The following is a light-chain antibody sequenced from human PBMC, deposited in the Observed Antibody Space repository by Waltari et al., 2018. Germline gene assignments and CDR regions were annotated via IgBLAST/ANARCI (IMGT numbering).Light chain of an antibody. Sequence: DIVMTQSPDPLALSLGERATISCKSSQSVLHASNNRNYLAWYQQRPGQSPKLLISWASTRQSGVPDRFSGSGSAADFTLTITSLQAEDVATYYCQQYYSTPLTFGGGTKVAIK. J-gene: IGKJ4*01. CDR1: QSVLHASNNRNY. CDR2: WAS. V-gene: IGKV4-1*01. CDR3: QQYYSTPLT.